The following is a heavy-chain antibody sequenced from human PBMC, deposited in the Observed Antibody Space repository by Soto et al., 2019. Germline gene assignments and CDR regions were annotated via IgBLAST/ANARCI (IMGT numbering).Heavy chain of an antibody. CDR2: ISYDGSNK. CDR1: GFTFSSYA. Sequence: AGGSLRLSCAASGFTFSSYAMHWVRQAPGKGLEWVAVISYDGSNKYYADSVKGRFTISRDNSKNTLYLQMNSLRAEDTAVYYCARGDTAMPVYFDYWGQGTLVTVSS. J-gene: IGHJ4*02. V-gene: IGHV3-30-3*01. CDR3: ARGDTAMPVYFDY. D-gene: IGHD5-18*01.